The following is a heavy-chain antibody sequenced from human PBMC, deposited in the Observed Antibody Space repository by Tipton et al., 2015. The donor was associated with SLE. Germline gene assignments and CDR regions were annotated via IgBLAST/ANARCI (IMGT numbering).Heavy chain of an antibody. CDR3: ARAQQWLVQNNWFDP. V-gene: IGHV4-38-2*02. D-gene: IGHD6-19*01. J-gene: IGHJ5*02. CDR2: IYHSGST. Sequence: TLSLTCTVSGGSISSGFYWGWIRQPPGKGLEWIGSIYHSGSTYYNPSLKSRVTISVDTSKNQFSLKLSSVTATDAAVYYCARAQQWLVQNNWFDPWGQGTLVTVSS. CDR1: GGSISSGFY.